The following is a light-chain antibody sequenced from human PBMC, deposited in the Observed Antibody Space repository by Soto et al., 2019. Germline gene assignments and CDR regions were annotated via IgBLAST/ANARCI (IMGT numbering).Light chain of an antibody. CDR3: QQRNYWLPLT. V-gene: IGKV3-11*01. J-gene: IGKJ4*01. CDR2: EAS. Sequence: EIVLSQSPATLSLSPGERATLSCRASQSIRTSLAWYQQKPGQAPRLLIYEASTMATGIPARFSGSGSGTDFTLTISSRQPEDFVVYYCQQRNYWLPLTFGGGTKVEIK. CDR1: QSIRTS.